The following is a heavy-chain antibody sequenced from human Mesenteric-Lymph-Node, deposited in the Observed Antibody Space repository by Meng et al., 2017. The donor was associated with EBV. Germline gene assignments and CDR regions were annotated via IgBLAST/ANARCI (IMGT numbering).Heavy chain of an antibody. D-gene: IGHD1-1*01. CDR2: INPNTGGT. V-gene: IGHV1-2*04. CDR1: GYTFTGYY. CDR3: ARGRYELIWGLFDP. J-gene: IGHJ5*02. Sequence: QVQLVQPGAGVKKPGASVKVSCKASGYTFTGYYIHWVRQAPGQGLEWMGWINPNTGGTKYAQKFQGWVTLTRDTSISTAYMELSRLRSDDTAVYYCARGRYELIWGLFDPWGQGTLVTVSS.